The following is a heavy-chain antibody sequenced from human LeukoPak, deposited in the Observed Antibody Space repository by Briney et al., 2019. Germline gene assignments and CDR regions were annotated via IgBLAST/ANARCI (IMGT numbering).Heavy chain of an antibody. CDR2: INPNSGGT. J-gene: IGHJ6*02. D-gene: IGHD2-8*01. CDR3: ARGLPDIVLISGMDV. V-gene: IGHV1-2*02. CDR1: GYTFTGYY. Sequence: GASVKVSCKASGYTFTGYYMHWVRQAPGQGLEWMGWINPNSGGTNYAQKFQGRVTMTRDTSISTAYMELSRLRSDDTAVYYCARGLPDIVLISGMDVWGQGTTVTVSS.